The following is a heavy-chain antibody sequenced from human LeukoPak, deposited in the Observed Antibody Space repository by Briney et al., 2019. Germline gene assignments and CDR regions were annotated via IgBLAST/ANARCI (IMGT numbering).Heavy chain of an antibody. CDR2: IIPIFGTA. CDR3: ARDLEAVAVDGKGY. Sequence: SVKVSCKASGGTFSSYAISLVRQAPGQGLEWMGGIIPIFGTANYAQKFQGRVTITADESTSTAYMELSSLRSEDTAVYYCARDLEAVAVDGKGYWGQGTLVTVSS. V-gene: IGHV1-69*01. J-gene: IGHJ4*02. D-gene: IGHD6-19*01. CDR1: GGTFSSYA.